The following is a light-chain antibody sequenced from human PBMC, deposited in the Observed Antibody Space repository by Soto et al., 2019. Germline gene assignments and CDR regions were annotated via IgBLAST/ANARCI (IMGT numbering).Light chain of an antibody. V-gene: IGLV2-14*01. Sequence: QSALTQPASVSGSPGQSITISCTGTSRDVGGYNYVSWYQQHPGKVPKLMIYDVTDRPSGVSNRFSGSKSGNTASLTISGLQPEDEAHYYCSSYVSNSTVVFGGGTKLTVL. CDR1: SRDVGGYNY. CDR2: DVT. J-gene: IGLJ2*01. CDR3: SSYVSNSTVV.